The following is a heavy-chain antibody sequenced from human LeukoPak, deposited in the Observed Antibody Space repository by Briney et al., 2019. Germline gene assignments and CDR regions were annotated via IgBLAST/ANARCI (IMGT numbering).Heavy chain of an antibody. D-gene: IGHD3-22*01. CDR1: GFVFSKNG. J-gene: IGHJ4*02. CDR3: AKGPRWYYYDSSGYPDY. V-gene: IGHV3-30*02. CDR2: IRHDESNK. Sequence: PGGSLRLSCATSGFVFSKNGMHWVRQAPGKGLEWVAFIRHDESNKYYADSVKGRFTISRDNSKNTLYLQMNSLRAEDTAVYYCAKGPRWYYYDSSGYPDYWGQGTLVTVSS.